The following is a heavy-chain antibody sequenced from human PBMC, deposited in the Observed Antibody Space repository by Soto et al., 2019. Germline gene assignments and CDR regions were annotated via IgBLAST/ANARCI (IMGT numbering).Heavy chain of an antibody. J-gene: IGHJ4*02. V-gene: IGHV3-30*18. Sequence: PGGSLRLSCAASGFTFSSYGMHWVRQAPGKGLEWVAVISYDGSNKYYADSVKGRFTISRDNSKNTLYLQMNSLRAEDTAVYYCAKGNYDVLRYFDWLSGPFDYWGQGTLVTVSS. D-gene: IGHD3-9*01. CDR3: AKGNYDVLRYFDWLSGPFDY. CDR1: GFTFSSYG. CDR2: ISYDGSNK.